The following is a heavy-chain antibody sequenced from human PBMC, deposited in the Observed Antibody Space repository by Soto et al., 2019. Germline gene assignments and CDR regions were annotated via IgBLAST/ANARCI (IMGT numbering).Heavy chain of an antibody. Sequence: QVQLQESGPGLVKPSQPLSLTCTVSGGSISSGGYYWSWIRQHPGKGLEWIGYIYYSGSTYYNPSLKSRVTISVDTSKNQFSLKLSSVTAADTAVDYCASGIAAVAASFTWFDSWGQGTLVTVSS. CDR3: ASGIAAVAASFTWFDS. CDR1: GGSISSGGYY. CDR2: IYYSGST. J-gene: IGHJ5*01. V-gene: IGHV4-31*03. D-gene: IGHD6-19*01.